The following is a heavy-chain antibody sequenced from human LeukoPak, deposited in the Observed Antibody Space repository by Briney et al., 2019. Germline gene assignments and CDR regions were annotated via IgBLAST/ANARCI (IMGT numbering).Heavy chain of an antibody. CDR2: IYSGGST. CDR3: ARDLSHSSGWYFFDY. D-gene: IGHD6-19*01. CDR1: GFTVSSNY. J-gene: IGHJ4*02. V-gene: IGHV3-66*01. Sequence: PGGSLRLSCAASGFTVSSNYMSWVRQAPGKGLEWVSVIYSGGSTYYADSVKGRFTISRDNSKNTLYLQMNSLRAEDTAVYYCARDLSHSSGWYFFDYWGQGTLVTVSS.